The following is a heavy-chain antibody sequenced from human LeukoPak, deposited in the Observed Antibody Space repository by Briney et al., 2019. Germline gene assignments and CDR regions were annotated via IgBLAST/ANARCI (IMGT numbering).Heavy chain of an antibody. CDR1: GGTFTNYT. V-gene: IGHV1-69*02. CDR2: IIPILDIT. Sequence: ASVKVSCKASGGTFTNYTISWVRQAPGQGLEWMGRIIPILDITNYAQKFQGRVTITADESTSTAYMELSSLRSEDTAVYYCARIPREIGYCSGGSCVGAFDIWGQGTMVTVSS. CDR3: ARIPREIGYCSGGSCVGAFDI. D-gene: IGHD2-15*01. J-gene: IGHJ3*02.